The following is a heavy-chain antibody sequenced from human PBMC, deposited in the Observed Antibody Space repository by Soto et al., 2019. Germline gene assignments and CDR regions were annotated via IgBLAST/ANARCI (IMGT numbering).Heavy chain of an antibody. CDR1: GYSFTSYW. Sequence: PGESLKISCKGSGYSFTSYWISWVRQMPGKGLEWMGRIDPSDSYTNYSPSFQGHVTISADKSISTAYLQWSSLKASDTAMYYCARHCSSTSCYRWGEFDYWGQGTLVTVS. CDR3: ARHCSSTSCYRWGEFDY. CDR2: IDPSDSYT. J-gene: IGHJ4*02. V-gene: IGHV5-10-1*01. D-gene: IGHD2-2*02.